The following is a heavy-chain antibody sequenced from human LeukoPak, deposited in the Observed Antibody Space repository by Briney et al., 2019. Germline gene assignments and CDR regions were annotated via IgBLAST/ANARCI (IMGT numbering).Heavy chain of an antibody. CDR3: AKDHANTPVVTN. CDR2: ISGGSSGST. D-gene: IGHD2-21*02. V-gene: IGHV3-23*01. Sequence: GGSLRLSCAASGFTFSDYAMSWVRQAPGKGLEWVSVISGGSSGSTYYADSVTGRFTVSRDNSKNTVDRQKNNLRGDDTAIYSCAKDHANTPVVTNWGQGILVSVSS. CDR1: GFTFSDYA. J-gene: IGHJ4*02.